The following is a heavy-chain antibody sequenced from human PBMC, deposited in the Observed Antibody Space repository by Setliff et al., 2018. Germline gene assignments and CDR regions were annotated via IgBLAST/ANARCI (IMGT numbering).Heavy chain of an antibody. CDR3: ARSLGSGSYYNSRPFYSDY. J-gene: IGHJ4*02. CDR1: GGSISSGSNY. Sequence: SETLSLTCTVSGGSISSGSNYWSWIRQPAGGGLEWIGHIDPSGNTNYHPSLKSRVTISGDTSKNQFSLKLTSVTSADTAVYFCARSLGSGSYYNSRPFYSDYWGQGTLVTVS. D-gene: IGHD3-10*01. CDR2: IDPSGNT. V-gene: IGHV4-61*09.